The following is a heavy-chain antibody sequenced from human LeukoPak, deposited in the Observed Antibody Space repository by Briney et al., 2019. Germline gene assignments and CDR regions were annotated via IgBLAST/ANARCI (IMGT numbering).Heavy chain of an antibody. Sequence: SETLSLTCTVSGGSISSSSYYWGWIRQPPGKGLEWIGSIYYSGSTYYNPSLKSRVTISVDTSKNQFSLKLSSVTAADTAVYYCARHGLMRTVPLDYWGQGTLVTVSS. J-gene: IGHJ4*02. CDR2: IYYSGST. CDR3: ARHGLMRTVPLDY. V-gene: IGHV4-39*01. CDR1: GGSISSSSYY. D-gene: IGHD4-17*01.